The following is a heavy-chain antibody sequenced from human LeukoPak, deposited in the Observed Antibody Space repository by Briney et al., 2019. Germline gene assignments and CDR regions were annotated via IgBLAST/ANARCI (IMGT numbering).Heavy chain of an antibody. J-gene: IGHJ4*02. CDR1: GGSFSGYY. D-gene: IGHD5-18*01. CDR3: ARGYSYGYFDY. V-gene: IGHV4-34*01. Sequence: IPSETLSLTCAVYGGSFSGYYWSWIRQPPGKGLEWIGEINHSGSTNYNPSLKSRVTISVDTSKNQFSLKLSSVTAADTAVYYCARGYSYGYFDYWGQGTLVTVSS. CDR2: INHSGST.